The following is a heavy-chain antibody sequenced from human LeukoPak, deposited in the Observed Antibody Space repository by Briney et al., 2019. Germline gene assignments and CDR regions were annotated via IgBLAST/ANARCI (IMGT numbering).Heavy chain of an antibody. CDR3: ARGSYYDSSGNAFDI. V-gene: IGHV3-30-3*01. Sequence: GRSLRLSCAASGFTFSSYAMHWVRQAPGKGLEWVAVISYDGSNKYYADSVKGRFTISRDNSKNTLYLQMNSLRAEDTAVYYCARGSYYDSSGNAFDIWGQGTMVTVSS. D-gene: IGHD3-22*01. CDR2: ISYDGSNK. CDR1: GFTFSSYA. J-gene: IGHJ3*02.